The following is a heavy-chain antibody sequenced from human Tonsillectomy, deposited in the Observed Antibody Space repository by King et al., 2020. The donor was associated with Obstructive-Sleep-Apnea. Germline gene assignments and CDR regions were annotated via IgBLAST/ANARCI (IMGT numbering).Heavy chain of an antibody. CDR1: GFTFSSYS. J-gene: IGHJ4*02. V-gene: IGHV3-21*01. CDR3: ARYLYSYYDYVWGSYPQEDY. Sequence: QLVQSGGGLVKPGGSLRLSCAASGFTFSSYSMNWVRQAPGKGLEWVSSISSSSSYIYYADSVKGRFTISRDNAKNSLYLQMNSLRAEDTAVYYCARYLYSYYDYVWGSYPQEDYWGQGTLVTVSS. D-gene: IGHD3-16*02. CDR2: ISSSSSYI.